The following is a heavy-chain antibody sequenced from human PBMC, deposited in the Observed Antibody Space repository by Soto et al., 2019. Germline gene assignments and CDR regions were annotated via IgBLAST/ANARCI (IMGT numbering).Heavy chain of an antibody. J-gene: IGHJ4*02. V-gene: IGHV4-4*02. CDR3: ARIDNRILRIDS. CDR1: GGSISRSNW. CDR2: IYDTGTT. Sequence: SETLSLTCALSGGSISRSNWWSWVRQPPGKGLEWIGEIYDTGTTNYNPSLKRRVIISVDKSKNQSSLSVSSVTAADTATYYCARIDNRILRIDSWGQGALVKVSS. D-gene: IGHD1-20*01.